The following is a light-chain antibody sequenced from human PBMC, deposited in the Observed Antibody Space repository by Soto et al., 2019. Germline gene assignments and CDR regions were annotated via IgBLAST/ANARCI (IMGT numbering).Light chain of an antibody. CDR2: SNN. Sequence: QSVLTQPPSASGTPGQRVTISCSGSSSNSGSKTVNWYQQLPGTAPKILIYSNNQRPSGVPDRFSGSKSGTSASLAISGLQSEDEADYYCAAWDDSLNGWVFGGGTQLTVL. CDR3: AAWDDSLNGWV. V-gene: IGLV1-44*01. CDR1: SSNSGSKT. J-gene: IGLJ3*02.